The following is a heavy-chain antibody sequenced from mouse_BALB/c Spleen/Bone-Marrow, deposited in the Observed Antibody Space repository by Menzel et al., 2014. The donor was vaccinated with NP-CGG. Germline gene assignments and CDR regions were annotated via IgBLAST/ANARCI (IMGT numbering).Heavy chain of an antibody. V-gene: IGHV5-6-4*01. Sequence: EVKLVESGGGLVKPGGSLKLSCAASGFTFSSYTMSWVRQTPEKRLEWVATISSGGSYTYYPDSVKGRFTISRDNAKNTLYLQMSSLKSEDTAMYYCTRDLYDGYYYYATDYWGQGTSVTVSS. CDR1: GFTFSSYT. J-gene: IGHJ4*01. CDR2: ISSGGSYT. D-gene: IGHD2-3*01. CDR3: TRDLYDGYYYYATDY.